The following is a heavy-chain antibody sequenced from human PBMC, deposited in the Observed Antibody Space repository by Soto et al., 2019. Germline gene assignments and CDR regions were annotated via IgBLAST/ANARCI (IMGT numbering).Heavy chain of an antibody. V-gene: IGHV4-61*01. CDR1: GGSVSSGSYY. CDR2: IYYSGST. CDR3: ARGSHFDSSGYVY. J-gene: IGHJ4*02. Sequence: SGRLSLSCTVSGGSVSSGSYYWTWKRHPPGKGLEWIRYIYYSGSTNYNPSLKSRVNISADTSKSQFSLNLSSVTAADTAVYYCARGSHFDSSGYVYWGQGTLVTVSS. D-gene: IGHD3-22*01.